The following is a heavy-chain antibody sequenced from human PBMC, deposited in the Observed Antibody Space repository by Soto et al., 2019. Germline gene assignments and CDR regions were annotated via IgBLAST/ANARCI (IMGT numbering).Heavy chain of an antibody. CDR2: IYSGGST. D-gene: IGHD2-2*01. J-gene: IGHJ4*02. V-gene: IGHV3-53*01. CDR3: ARDSRNRNFFDY. Sequence: GGSLRLSCAASGFTVSSNYMTWVRQAPGKGLEWVSVIYSGGSTYYADSVKGRFTISRDNSKNTLYLQMNSLRAEDTALYYCARDSRNRNFFDYWGQGTLVTVSS. CDR1: GFTVSSNY.